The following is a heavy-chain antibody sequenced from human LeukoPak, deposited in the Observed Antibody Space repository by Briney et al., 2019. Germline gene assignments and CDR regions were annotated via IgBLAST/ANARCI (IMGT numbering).Heavy chain of an antibody. CDR1: GGSINSSNW. D-gene: IGHD3-10*01. J-gene: IGHJ4*02. V-gene: IGHV4-4*02. CDR2: IYHSGSS. CDR3: ARDRYGSGTAFDH. Sequence: SETLSLTCSVSGGSINSSNWWSWVRQPPGKGLEWIGEIYHSGSSNYKSSLKSRVTISVDKSKNQFSLNLRSVTAADAAVYFCARDRYGSGTAFDHWGQGTLVTVSS.